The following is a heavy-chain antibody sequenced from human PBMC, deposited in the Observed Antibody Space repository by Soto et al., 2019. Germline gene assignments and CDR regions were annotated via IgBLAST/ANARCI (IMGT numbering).Heavy chain of an antibody. Sequence: QVQLVQSGAEVKKPGSSVKVSCKASGGTFSSYAISWVRQAPGQGLEWMGGIIPIFGTANYAEKFQGRVTIAADESTSTVYMELSSLRAEDTAVYYCARDGAREWALGYWGQGTLVTVSS. D-gene: IGHD3-3*01. J-gene: IGHJ4*02. CDR1: GGTFSSYA. CDR2: IIPIFGTA. V-gene: IGHV1-69*01. CDR3: ARDGAREWALGY.